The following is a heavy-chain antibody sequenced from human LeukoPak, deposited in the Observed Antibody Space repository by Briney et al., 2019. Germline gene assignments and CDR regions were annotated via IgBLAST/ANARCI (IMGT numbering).Heavy chain of an antibody. Sequence: PSETLSLTCTVSGGSISSYYWSWIRQPPGKGLEWIGYIYYSGSTNYNPSLKSRVTISVDTSKNQFSLKLSSVTAADTAVYYCANPGPLPSDAFDIWGQGTMVTVSS. CDR3: ANPGPLPSDAFDI. J-gene: IGHJ3*02. D-gene: IGHD3-10*01. CDR1: GGSISSYY. V-gene: IGHV4-59*01. CDR2: IYYSGST.